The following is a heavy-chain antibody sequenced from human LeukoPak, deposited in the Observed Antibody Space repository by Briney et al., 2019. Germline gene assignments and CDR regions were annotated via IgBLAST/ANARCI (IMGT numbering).Heavy chain of an antibody. CDR1: GVSISSVGYY. J-gene: IGHJ4*02. CDR3: ARESGWNYGDY. CDR2: IYYSGST. D-gene: IGHD1-7*01. Sequence: SDTLSLTCTVSGVSISSVGYYWSWIRQHSGKGLEWIGYIYYSGSTYYNPSLKSRVTISVDTSKNQFSLKLSSVTAADTAVYYCARESGWNYGDYWGQGTLVTVSS. V-gene: IGHV4-31*03.